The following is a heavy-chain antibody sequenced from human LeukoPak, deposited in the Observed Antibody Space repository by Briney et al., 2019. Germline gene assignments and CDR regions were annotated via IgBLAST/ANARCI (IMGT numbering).Heavy chain of an antibody. CDR3: TKVGFNA. Sequence: ASVKVSCKASGYSFTDYFIHWARQAPGQGLEWMGWFNPNSGGAKYAQRFQGRVTMTRDTSISTAYMELDRLRYDDTAIYYCTKVGFNAWGQGTLVTVSS. V-gene: IGHV1-2*02. J-gene: IGHJ5*01. CDR2: FNPNSGGA. CDR1: GYSFTDYF.